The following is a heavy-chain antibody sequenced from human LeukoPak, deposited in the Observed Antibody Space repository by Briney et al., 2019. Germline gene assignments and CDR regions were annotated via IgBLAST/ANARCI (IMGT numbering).Heavy chain of an antibody. Sequence: ASVKVSCKASGYTFTGYYMHWVRQAPGQGLEWMGWINPNSGGTNYAQKFQGRVTTTRDTSISTAYMELSRLRSDDTAVYYCARAYYYDSKRGDAFDIWGQGTMVTVSS. V-gene: IGHV1-2*02. D-gene: IGHD3-22*01. CDR3: ARAYYYDSKRGDAFDI. J-gene: IGHJ3*02. CDR1: GYTFTGYY. CDR2: INPNSGGT.